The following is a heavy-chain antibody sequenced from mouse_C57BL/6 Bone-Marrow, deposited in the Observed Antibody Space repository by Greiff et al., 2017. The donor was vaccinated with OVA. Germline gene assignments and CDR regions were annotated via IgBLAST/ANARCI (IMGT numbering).Heavy chain of an antibody. V-gene: IGHV1-69*01. CDR3: ARKGYGDY. D-gene: IGHD3-2*02. J-gene: IGHJ2*01. CDR1: GYTFTSYW. Sequence: QVQLKQPGAELAMPGASVKLSCKASGYTFTSYWMHWVKQRPGQGLEWIGEIDPSDSYTNYNQKFKGKSTLTVDKSSSTAYMQLSSLTSEDSAVYYCARKGYGDYWGQGTTLTVSS. CDR2: IDPSDSYT.